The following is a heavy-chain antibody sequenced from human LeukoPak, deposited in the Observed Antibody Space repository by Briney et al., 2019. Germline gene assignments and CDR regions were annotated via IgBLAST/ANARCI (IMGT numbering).Heavy chain of an antibody. CDR1: GYTFTSYA. CDR3: ARDSLSLTSYDSKFDY. D-gene: IGHD2-2*01. CDR2: INTNTGNP. Sequence: GASVKVSCKASGYTFTSYAMNWVRQAPGQGLEWMGWINTNTGNPTYAQGFTGRFVFSLDTSVSTAYLQISSLKAEDTAVYYCARDSLSLTSYDSKFDYWGQGTLVTVSS. J-gene: IGHJ4*02. V-gene: IGHV7-4-1*02.